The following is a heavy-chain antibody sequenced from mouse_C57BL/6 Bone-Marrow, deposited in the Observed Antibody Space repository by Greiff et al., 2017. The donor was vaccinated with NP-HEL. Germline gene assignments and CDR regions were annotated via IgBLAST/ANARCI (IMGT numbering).Heavy chain of an antibody. V-gene: IGHV1-42*01. J-gene: IGHJ3*01. CDR3: AKGTGKGGFAY. Sequence: EVQLQQSGPELVKPGASVKISCKASGYSFTGYYMNWVKQSPEKSLEWIGEINPSTGGTTYNQKFKAKATLTVDKSSSTAYMQLKSLTSEDSAVYYCAKGTGKGGFAYWGQGTLVTVSA. CDR1: GYSFTGYY. CDR2: INPSTGGT. D-gene: IGHD4-1*01.